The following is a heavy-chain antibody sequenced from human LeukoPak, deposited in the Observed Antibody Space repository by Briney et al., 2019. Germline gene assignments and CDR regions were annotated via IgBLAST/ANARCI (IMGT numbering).Heavy chain of an antibody. J-gene: IGHJ4*01. CDR3: ARGRYPDY. D-gene: IGHD1-26*01. Sequence: PSETLSLTCVVSGYSISSGHFWGWIRQPPGKGLEWIGDIFHSGITSYSPSLKSRVTISVDTSKNQFSLKLNSVTAADTAVYYCARGRYPDYWGHGTLVTVSS. CDR1: GYSISSGHF. V-gene: IGHV4-38-2*01. CDR2: IFHSGIT.